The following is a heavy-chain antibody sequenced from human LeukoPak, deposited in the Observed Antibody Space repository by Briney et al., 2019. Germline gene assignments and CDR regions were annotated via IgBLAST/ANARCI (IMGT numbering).Heavy chain of an antibody. D-gene: IGHD4-17*01. CDR1: GFTFSSYS. V-gene: IGHV3-48*01. CDR3: ARVTVTRFDY. Sequence: GGSLRLSXAASGFTFSSYSMNWVRQAQGKGLEWVSYISSSSSTIYYADSVKGRFTISRDNAKNSLYLQMNSLRAEDTAVYYCARVTVTRFDYWGQGTLVTVSS. J-gene: IGHJ4*02. CDR2: ISSSSSTI.